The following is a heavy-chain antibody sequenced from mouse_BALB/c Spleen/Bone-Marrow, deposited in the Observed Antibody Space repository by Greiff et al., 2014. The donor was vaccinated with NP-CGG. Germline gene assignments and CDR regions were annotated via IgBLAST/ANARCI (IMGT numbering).Heavy chain of an antibody. V-gene: IGHV1-7*01. CDR3: ARDDYDDY. D-gene: IGHD2-4*01. Sequence: QVQLKESGAELAKPGASVKMSCKASGYTFTNYWMHWVKQRPGQGLEWIGYINLSTGYTVYNQKFKDKATLTADKSSSTAHMQLSSLTSEDSAVYYCARDDYDDYWGQGTTLTVSS. J-gene: IGHJ2*01. CDR2: INLSTGYT. CDR1: GYTFTNYW.